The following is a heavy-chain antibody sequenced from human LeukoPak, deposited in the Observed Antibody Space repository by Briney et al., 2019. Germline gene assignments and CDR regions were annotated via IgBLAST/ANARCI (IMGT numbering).Heavy chain of an antibody. D-gene: IGHD3-10*01. CDR3: AKPSYGSGTFYLGMDV. V-gene: IGHV5-51*01. J-gene: IGHJ6*02. CDR2: IYPGDSDT. Sequence: GESLHISCKASGYSFTNYWIAWVRHMPGKGLEWMGIIYPGDSDTRYSPSFQGQVTISADKSIGTAYLQWRSLKASDSAIYYCAKPSYGSGTFYLGMDVWGQGTSVTVSS. CDR1: GYSFTNYW.